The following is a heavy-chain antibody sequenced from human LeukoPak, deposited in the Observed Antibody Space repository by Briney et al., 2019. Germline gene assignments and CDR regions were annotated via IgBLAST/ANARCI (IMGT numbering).Heavy chain of an antibody. CDR2: IQYDGSNK. Sequence: PGGSLRLSCAASGFTFSSYSMNWVRQAPGKGLEWVAFIQYDGSNKYYADSVKGRFTISRDDSQNTVYLQMNSLRPEDTAVYFCARDPAEFTTYPDFFDYWGQGTLVTVSS. CDR3: ARDPAEFTTYPDFFDY. D-gene: IGHD1-26*01. V-gene: IGHV3-30*02. CDR1: GFTFSSYS. J-gene: IGHJ4*02.